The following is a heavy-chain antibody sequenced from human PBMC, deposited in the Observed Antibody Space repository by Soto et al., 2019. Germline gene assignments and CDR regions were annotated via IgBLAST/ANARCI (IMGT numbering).Heavy chain of an antibody. CDR1: GGSFNDYY. V-gene: IGHV4-34*01. D-gene: IGHD3-3*01. J-gene: IGHJ6*02. Sequence: KPSETLSLTCAVYGGSFNDYYWSWIRQPPGKGLEWIGEINHSGNTKYNPSLKSRVTISVDTSKNQFSLKLSSVTAADTAVYYCVRGHFGVVIIPYYYYCLDVWGQGTTVTVS. CDR3: VRGHFGVVIIPYYYYCLDV. CDR2: INHSGNT.